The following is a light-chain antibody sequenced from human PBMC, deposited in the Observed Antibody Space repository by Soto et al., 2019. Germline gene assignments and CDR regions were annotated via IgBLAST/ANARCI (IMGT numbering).Light chain of an antibody. Sequence: QTVVTQESSFSLSPGWTVTLTCVLSSGSVSASYYPSWYQPPPGQAPRTLIYNTNTRSSGVTDRFSGSILGNKAALDITGALAYDESDYYCLLYMGGGIWVFGGGTKLTVL. CDR2: NTN. CDR3: LLYMGGGIWV. J-gene: IGLJ3*02. V-gene: IGLV8-61*01. CDR1: SGSVSASYY.